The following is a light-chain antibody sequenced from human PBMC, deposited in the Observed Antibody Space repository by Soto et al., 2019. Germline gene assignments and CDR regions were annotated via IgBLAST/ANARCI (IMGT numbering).Light chain of an antibody. J-gene: IGKJ4*01. V-gene: IGKV4-1*01. CDR2: WAS. CDR1: QSVLYSSNNKNY. Sequence: DIVMTQSPDSLAVSLGESATINCKSSQSVLYSSNNKNYLAWSQQKPGQPPKLLIYWASTRKSGVPDRFSGSGSGTDFTITISSLKAEDVAVYDCQQYYRTHLTCGGGTKVESK. CDR3: QQYYRTHLT.